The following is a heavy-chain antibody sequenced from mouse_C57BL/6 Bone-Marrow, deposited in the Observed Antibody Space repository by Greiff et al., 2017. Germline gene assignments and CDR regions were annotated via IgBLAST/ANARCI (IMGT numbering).Heavy chain of an antibody. D-gene: IGHD1-1*01. Sequence: DVQLQESGPGLVKPSQSLSLTCSVTGYSITSGYYWNWIRQFPGNKLEWMGYISYDGSNNYNPSLKNRISITRDTSKNQFFLKLNSVTTEDTATYYCAREGTTVVAPGYWGQGTLVTVSA. CDR3: AREGTTVVAPGY. V-gene: IGHV3-6*01. CDR1: GYSITSGYY. J-gene: IGHJ3*01. CDR2: ISYDGSN.